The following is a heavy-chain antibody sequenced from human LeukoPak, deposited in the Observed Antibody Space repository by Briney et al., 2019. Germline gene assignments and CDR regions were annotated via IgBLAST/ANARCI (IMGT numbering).Heavy chain of an antibody. CDR1: GFTFSSYG. CDR3: ARDQRYRDRDGYNFDY. CDR2: ISSSSSYI. J-gene: IGHJ4*02. Sequence: PGGSLRLSCAASGFTFSSYGMNWVRQTPGKGLEWVSSISSSSSYIYYADSVKGRFTISRDNAKNSLYLQMNSLRAEDTAVYYCARDQRYRDRDGYNFDYWGQGTLVTVSS. V-gene: IGHV3-21*01. D-gene: IGHD5-24*01.